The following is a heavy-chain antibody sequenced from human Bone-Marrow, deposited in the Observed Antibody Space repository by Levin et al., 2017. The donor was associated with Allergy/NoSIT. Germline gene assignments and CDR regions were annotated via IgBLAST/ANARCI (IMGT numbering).Heavy chain of an antibody. CDR2: INDSGFT. Sequence: KAGGSLRLSCTVSGGSINNYYWSWIRQPPGKGLEWIGYINDSGFTKSNPSLKSRVTISVDTSKNQLSLKLTSVTAADTAVYFCARDTNYFASGSYVDLFDSWGQGTMVTVSS. D-gene: IGHD3-10*01. CDR1: GGSINNYY. J-gene: IGHJ3*01. V-gene: IGHV4-59*01. CDR3: ARDTNYFASGSYVDLFDS.